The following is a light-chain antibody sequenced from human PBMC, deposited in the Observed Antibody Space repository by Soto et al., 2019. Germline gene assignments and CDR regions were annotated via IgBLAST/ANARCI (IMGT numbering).Light chain of an antibody. Sequence: DIQMTQSPSSLSASVADRVTITCRASQSISNYLNWYQQRPGKAPKLLIYLASSLSSGVPSKFSGSGSGTDFTLTISVLQPEDSATYYCQQTYKTPLTFGQGTKVDIK. CDR3: QQTYKTPLT. CDR2: LAS. CDR1: QSISNY. J-gene: IGKJ1*01. V-gene: IGKV1-39*01.